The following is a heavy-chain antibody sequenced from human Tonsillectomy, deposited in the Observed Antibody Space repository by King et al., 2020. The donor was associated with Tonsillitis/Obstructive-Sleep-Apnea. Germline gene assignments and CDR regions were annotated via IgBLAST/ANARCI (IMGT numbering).Heavy chain of an antibody. CDR2: IYPGDSDT. Sequence: QLVQSGAEVKKPGESLKISCKGSGYSFTSYWIAWVRQMPGKGLEWMGIIYPGDSDTTYSPSFEGQVTISADRSISNAYLQWSSLKDSDTAMYYCARTTATPYGYYIDVWGNGTTVTVSS. V-gene: IGHV5-51*01. CDR1: GYSFTSYW. CDR3: ARTTATPYGYYIDV. D-gene: IGHD4-17*01. J-gene: IGHJ6*03.